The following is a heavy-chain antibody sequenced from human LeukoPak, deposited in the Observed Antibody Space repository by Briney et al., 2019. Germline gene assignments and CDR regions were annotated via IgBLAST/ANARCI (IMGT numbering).Heavy chain of an antibody. V-gene: IGHV3-30-3*01. Sequence: PGRSLRLSCAASGFTFSSYAMHWVRQAPGKGLEWVAVISYDGSNKYYADSVKGRFTISRDNSKNTLYLQMNSLRAEDTAVYYCARKKDNGDYHIDYWGQGTLVTVSS. J-gene: IGHJ4*02. D-gene: IGHD4-17*01. CDR2: ISYDGSNK. CDR3: ARKKDNGDYHIDY. CDR1: GFTFSSYA.